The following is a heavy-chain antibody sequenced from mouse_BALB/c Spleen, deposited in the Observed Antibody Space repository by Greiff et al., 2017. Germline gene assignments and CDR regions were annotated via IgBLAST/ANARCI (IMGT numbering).Heavy chain of an antibody. Sequence: VQLQQPGAELVRPGASVKLSCKASGYTFTSYWINWVKQRPGQGLEWIGNIYPSDSYTNYNQKFKDKATLTVDKSSSTAYMQLSSPTSEDSAVYYCTTYYGKKDYWGQGTTLTVSS. V-gene: IGHV1-69*02. J-gene: IGHJ2*01. CDR1: GYTFTSYW. CDR3: TTYYGKKDY. D-gene: IGHD2-10*01. CDR2: IYPSDSYT.